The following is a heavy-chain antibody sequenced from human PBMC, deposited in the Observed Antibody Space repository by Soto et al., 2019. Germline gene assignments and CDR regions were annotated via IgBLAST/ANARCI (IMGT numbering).Heavy chain of an antibody. CDR2: ISSSSSYI. V-gene: IGHV3-21*01. CDR3: ASRLEDRFLEWLSNYSGMDV. Sequence: XSMRLCSAASGXTLCSYGINWVRQAQGKGVEWVSSISSSSSYIYYADSVKGRFTISRDNAKNSLYLKMKSLRAEDTAVYYCASRLEDRFLEWLSNYSGMDVWGQGTTGTVP. CDR1: GXTLCSYG. J-gene: IGHJ6*02. D-gene: IGHD3-3*01.